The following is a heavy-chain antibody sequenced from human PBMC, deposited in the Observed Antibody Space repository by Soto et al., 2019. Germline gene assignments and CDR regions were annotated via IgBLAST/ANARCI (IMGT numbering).Heavy chain of an antibody. Sequence: QVQLVESGGGVVQPGRSLRLSCAASGFTFSHYGMNWVRQAPGKGLEWVALISYDGSHKHYEDSVKGRFTISRDNSDNTLYIQMISLTTEDTAGYYCEKGSGLGYCTGGSCYGDAFDIWGQGTMVTVSS. CDR1: GFTFSHYG. CDR2: ISYDGSHK. V-gene: IGHV3-30*18. J-gene: IGHJ3*02. D-gene: IGHD2-15*01. CDR3: EKGSGLGYCTGGSCYGDAFDI.